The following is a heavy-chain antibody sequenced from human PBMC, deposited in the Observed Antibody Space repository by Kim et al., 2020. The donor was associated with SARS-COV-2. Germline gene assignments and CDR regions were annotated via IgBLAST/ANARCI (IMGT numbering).Heavy chain of an antibody. V-gene: IGHV3-23*01. D-gene: IGHD6-19*01. Sequence: GGSLRLSCAASGFTFRIYAMSWVRQAPGKGLEWVATHGGGENIFYGDSVKGRFSVSRDDSKSTFYLHMNSLRADDTAVYYCAKDGVAGNGVYDWFDPRGQGTLVTVSS. CDR3: AKDGVAGNGVYDWFDP. J-gene: IGHJ5*02. CDR1: GFTFRIYA. CDR2: HGGGENI.